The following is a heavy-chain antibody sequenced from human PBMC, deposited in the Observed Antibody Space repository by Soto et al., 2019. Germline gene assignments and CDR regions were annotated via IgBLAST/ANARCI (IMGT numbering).Heavy chain of an antibody. J-gene: IGHJ4*02. CDR3: ARASHTSILYPRGDFDY. V-gene: IGHV3-21*01. CDR1: RFTYSSYF. CDR2: ISMRGTYI. Sequence: EVQLVESGGGLVKPGGSLKLSCAASRFTYSSYFMNWVRQAPGKGLEWVSSISMRGTYIYYADSVRGRFTISRDNAKNSLTLQMHSLRAEDTAVYYCARASHTSILYPRGDFDYWGQGILVTVSS. D-gene: IGHD6-13*01.